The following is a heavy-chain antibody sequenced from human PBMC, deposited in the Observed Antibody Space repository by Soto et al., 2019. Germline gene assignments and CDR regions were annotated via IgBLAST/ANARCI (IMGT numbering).Heavy chain of an antibody. D-gene: IGHD3-10*01. Sequence: GESLKISCKGSGYSFTSYWISWVRQMPGKGLEWMGRIDPSDSYTNYSPSFQGHVTISADKSISTAYLQWSSLKASDTAMYYCASNILVRRESPPDYWGQGNLVTVSS. J-gene: IGHJ4*02. CDR2: IDPSDSYT. CDR1: GYSFTSYW. CDR3: ASNILVRRESPPDY. V-gene: IGHV5-10-1*01.